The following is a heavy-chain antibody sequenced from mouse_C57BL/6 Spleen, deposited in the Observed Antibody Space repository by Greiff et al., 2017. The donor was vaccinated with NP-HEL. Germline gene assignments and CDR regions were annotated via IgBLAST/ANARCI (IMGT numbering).Heavy chain of an antibody. Sequence: QVQLQQPGTELVKPGASVKLSCKASGYTFTSYWMHWVKQRPGQGLEWIGNINPSNGVTNYNEKFKSKATLTVDKSSSTAYMQLSSLTSEDSAVYSCARNPVYDGYFDYWGQGTTLTVSS. CDR2: INPSNGVT. CDR3: ARNPVYDGYFDY. CDR1: GYTFTSYW. V-gene: IGHV1-53*01. D-gene: IGHD2-3*01. J-gene: IGHJ2*01.